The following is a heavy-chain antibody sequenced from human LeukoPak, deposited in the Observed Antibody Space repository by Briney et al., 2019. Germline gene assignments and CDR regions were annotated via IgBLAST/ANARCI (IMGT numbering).Heavy chain of an antibody. Sequence: PGGSLRLSCAASGFTVSSNYMSWVRQAPGKGLEWVSVIHTGGSTYYADSVTGRFTISRDYSKNTLYLQMNSLRAEDTAVYYCARSRTYGSFDYWGQGTLVTVSS. CDR2: IHTGGST. CDR3: ARSRTYGSFDY. D-gene: IGHD3-10*01. V-gene: IGHV3-53*01. J-gene: IGHJ4*02. CDR1: GFTVSSNY.